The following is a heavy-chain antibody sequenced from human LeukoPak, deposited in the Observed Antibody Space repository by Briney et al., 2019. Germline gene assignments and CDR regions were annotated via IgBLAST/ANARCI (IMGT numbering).Heavy chain of an antibody. CDR1: GGSISSYY. CDR3: ARVYGDGVDY. Sequence: SETLSLTCTASGGSISSYYWSWIRQPPGKGLEWIGYIYYSGSTNYNPSLKSRVTMSVDTSKNQFSLKLSSVTAADTAVYYCARVYGDGVDYWGQGTLVTVSS. V-gene: IGHV4-59*12. D-gene: IGHD4-17*01. CDR2: IYYSGST. J-gene: IGHJ4*02.